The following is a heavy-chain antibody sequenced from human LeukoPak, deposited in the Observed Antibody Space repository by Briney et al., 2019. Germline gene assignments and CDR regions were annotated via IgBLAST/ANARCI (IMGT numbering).Heavy chain of an antibody. Sequence: PSETLSLTCIVSGGSISSSYYYWGWIRQPPGKGLEWIGSIYYSGSTYYNPSLKSRVTISVDTSKNQFSLKLSSVTAADTAVYYCARGRRVTIFGVVINSYYYYGMDVWGQGTTVTVSS. CDR3: ARGRRVTIFGVVINSYYYYGMDV. CDR2: IYYSGST. D-gene: IGHD3-3*01. J-gene: IGHJ6*02. CDR1: GGSISSSYYY. V-gene: IGHV4-39*01.